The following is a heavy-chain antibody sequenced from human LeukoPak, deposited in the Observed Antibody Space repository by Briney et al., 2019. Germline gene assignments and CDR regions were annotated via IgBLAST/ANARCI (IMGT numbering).Heavy chain of an antibody. J-gene: IGHJ5*02. D-gene: IGHD3-3*01. CDR3: ARADFVDAGPYLIGP. Sequence: GASVKVSCKTSGYSFTDYYIHWVRQAPGRGLEWMGWINPKSGRTSSARKFQDRVTMTRDPSISTVYMDMAWLTSDDTAIYFCARADFVDAGPYLIGPWGQETLVTVSS. CDR1: GYSFTDYY. V-gene: IGHV1-2*02. CDR2: INPKSGRT.